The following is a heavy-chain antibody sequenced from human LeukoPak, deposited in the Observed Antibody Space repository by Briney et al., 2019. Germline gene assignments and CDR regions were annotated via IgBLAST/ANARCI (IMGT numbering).Heavy chain of an antibody. D-gene: IGHD3-3*01. V-gene: IGHV4-59*08. CDR3: ARQIGAIFGVVESWFDP. J-gene: IGHJ5*02. CDR1: GGSISSYY. Sequence: PSETLSLTCTVSGGSISSYYWHWIRQPPGKGLEWIGYISYSGSTNYNPSLKSRVTISVDTSKNQFSLKLSSVTAADTAVYYCARQIGAIFGVVESWFDPWGQGTLVTVSS. CDR2: ISYSGST.